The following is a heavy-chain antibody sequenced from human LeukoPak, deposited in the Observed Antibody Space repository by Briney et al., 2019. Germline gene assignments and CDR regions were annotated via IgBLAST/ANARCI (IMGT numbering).Heavy chain of an antibody. V-gene: IGHV3-21*01. CDR1: GFTFSSYS. J-gene: IGHJ6*02. Sequence: PGGSLRLSCAAPGFTFSSYSMNWVRQAPGKGLEWVSSISSSSDYIYYTDSVKGRFTISRDNARNSLYLQMNSLRAEDAAVYYCASGAQYYYGLDVWGRGTTVTVSS. CDR2: ISSSSDYI. CDR3: ASGAQYYYGLDV. D-gene: IGHD3-10*01.